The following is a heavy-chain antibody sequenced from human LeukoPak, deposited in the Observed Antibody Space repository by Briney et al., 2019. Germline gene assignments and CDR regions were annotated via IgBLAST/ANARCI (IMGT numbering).Heavy chain of an antibody. J-gene: IGHJ3*02. Sequence: KPGGSLRLSCAASGFTFSDYYMSWIRQAPGKGLEWVSYISSSSDTNYADSVKGRFTIYRDNAKNSLYLQMNSLRAEDTAVYYCARDGEFDIWGQGTMVTVSS. CDR2: ISSSSDT. V-gene: IGHV3-11*06. D-gene: IGHD3-10*01. CDR3: ARDGEFDI. CDR1: GFTFSDYY.